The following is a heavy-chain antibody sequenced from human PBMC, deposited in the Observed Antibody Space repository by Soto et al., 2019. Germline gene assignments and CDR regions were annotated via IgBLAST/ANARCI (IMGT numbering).Heavy chain of an antibody. CDR2: INAGNGNT. CDR1: GYTFTSYA. CDR3: ARDAYPGGYGSSSFPFDY. D-gene: IGHD6-13*01. Sequence: ASVKVSCKASGYTFTSYAMHWVRQAPGQRLEWMGWINAGNGNTKYSQKFQGRVTITRDTSASTAYMELSSLRSEDTAVYYCARDAYPGGYGSSSFPFDYWGQGTLVTVSS. V-gene: IGHV1-3*01. J-gene: IGHJ4*02.